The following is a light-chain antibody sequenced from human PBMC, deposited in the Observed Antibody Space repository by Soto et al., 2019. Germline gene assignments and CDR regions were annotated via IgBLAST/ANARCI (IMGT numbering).Light chain of an antibody. Sequence: QSALTQPPSASGSLGQSVSISCTGTSGDVGGYDYVSWYQQHPGKAPKLIIFDVNNRPSGVPERFSGSKSGNTASLTVSGHQAEDAAYYCCNSYAGRPFVFGTGTQLTVL. CDR1: SGDVGGYDY. V-gene: IGLV2-8*01. J-gene: IGLJ2*01. CDR2: DVN. CDR3: NSYAGRPFV.